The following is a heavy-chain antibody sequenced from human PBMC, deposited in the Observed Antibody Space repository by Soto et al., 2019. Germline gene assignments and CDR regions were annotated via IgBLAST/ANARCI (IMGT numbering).Heavy chain of an antibody. J-gene: IGHJ6*02. V-gene: IGHV1-69*06. CDR1: GGTFSSYA. CDR3: ASSRSDTNRNYYYGMDV. CDR2: IIPIFGTA. Sequence: QVQLVQSGAEVKKPGSSVKVSCKASGGTFSSYAISWVRQAPGQGLEWMGGIIPIFGTANYAQRFQGRVTITADKSTGTAYMELSSLRSEDTAVYYCASSRSDTNRNYYYGMDVWGQGTTVTVSS. D-gene: IGHD6-19*01.